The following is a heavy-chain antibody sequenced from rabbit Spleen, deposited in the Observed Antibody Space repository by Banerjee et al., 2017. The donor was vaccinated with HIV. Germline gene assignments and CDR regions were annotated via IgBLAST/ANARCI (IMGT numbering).Heavy chain of an antibody. CDR1: GFSFSASDY. J-gene: IGHJ6*01. V-gene: IGHV1S45*01. D-gene: IGHD4-1*01. Sequence: QEQLEESGGDLVKPGASLTLTCTASGFSFSASDYICWVRQAPGKGLEWISCIAGSSSGFTYSATWAKGRFTISKTSSTTVTLQMTSLTAADTATYFCARYYIFYGMDLWGPGTLVTVS. CDR3: ARYYIFYGMDL. CDR2: IAGSSSGFT.